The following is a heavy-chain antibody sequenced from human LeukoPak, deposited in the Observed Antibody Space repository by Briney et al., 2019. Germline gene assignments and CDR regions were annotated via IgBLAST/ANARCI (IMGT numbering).Heavy chain of an antibody. V-gene: IGHV3-48*01. CDR3: ARDIAAAGPTFFDY. J-gene: IGHJ4*02. CDR2: ISSSSSTI. Sequence: GGSLRLSCAASGFTFSSYAMSWVRQAPGKGLEWVSYISSSSSTIYYADSVKGRFTISRDNAKNSLYLQMNSLRAEDTAVYYCARDIAAAGPTFFDYWGQGTLVTVSS. D-gene: IGHD6-13*01. CDR1: GFTFSSYA.